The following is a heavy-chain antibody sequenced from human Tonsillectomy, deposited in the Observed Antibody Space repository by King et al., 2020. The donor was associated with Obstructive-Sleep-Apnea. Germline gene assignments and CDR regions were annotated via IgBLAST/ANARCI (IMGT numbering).Heavy chain of an antibody. J-gene: IGHJ4*02. CDR2: ISYDGSNK. V-gene: IGHV3-30-3*01. CDR1: GFTFSCYA. CDR3: AREGFGTEVISWYYFVY. D-gene: IGHD3/OR15-3a*01. Sequence: VQLVESGGGVVQPGRSLRLSCAASGFTFSCYAMHWVRQAPGKGLEWVAVISYDGSNKYYADSMKGRFTISRDNSKNTLYLQMNSLRAEDTAVYYCAREGFGTEVISWYYFVYWGQGALVTVSS.